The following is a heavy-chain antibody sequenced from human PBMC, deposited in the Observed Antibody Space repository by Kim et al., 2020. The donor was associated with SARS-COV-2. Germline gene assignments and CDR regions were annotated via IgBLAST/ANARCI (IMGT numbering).Heavy chain of an antibody. J-gene: IGHJ4*02. D-gene: IGHD3-22*01. V-gene: IGHV3-11*06. CDR2: ISSSSSYT. CDR3: ARDGPFDYYDSSGYYLY. CDR1: GFTFSDYY. Sequence: GGSLRLSCAASGFTFSDYYMSWIRQAPGKGLEWVSYISSSSSYTNYADSVKGRLTISRDNAKNSLYLQMNSLRAEDTAVYYCARDGPFDYYDSSGYYLYWGQGTLVTVSS.